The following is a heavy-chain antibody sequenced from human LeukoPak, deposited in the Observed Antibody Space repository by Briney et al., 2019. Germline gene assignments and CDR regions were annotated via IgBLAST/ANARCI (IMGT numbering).Heavy chain of an antibody. CDR3: ARDEGDYVWGSDRPY. J-gene: IGHJ4*02. CDR1: GFTFSSYS. D-gene: IGHD3-16*02. Sequence: GGSLRLSCAASGFTFSSYSMNWVRQAPGKGLEWVSSISSSSSYIYYADSVKGRFTISRGNAKNSLYLQMNSLRAEDTAVYYCARDEGDYVWGSDRPYWGQGTLVTVSS. V-gene: IGHV3-21*01. CDR2: ISSSSSYI.